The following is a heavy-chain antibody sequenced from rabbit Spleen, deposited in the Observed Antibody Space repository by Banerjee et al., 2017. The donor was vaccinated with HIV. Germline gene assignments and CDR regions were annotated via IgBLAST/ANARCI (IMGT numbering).Heavy chain of an antibody. CDR2: IWSGSNGNT. D-gene: IGHD4-1*01. Sequence: QSLEESGGDLVKPGASLTLTCTASGFSFSSSDYMCWVRQAPGKGLEWIGCIWSGSNGNTYYASWAKGRFTISKTSSTTVTLQMTSLTAADTATYFCARETSSGWGVVSYYFNLWGPGTLVTVS. CDR1: GFSFSSSDY. J-gene: IGHJ4*01. CDR3: ARETSSGWGVVSYYFNL. V-gene: IGHV1S40*01.